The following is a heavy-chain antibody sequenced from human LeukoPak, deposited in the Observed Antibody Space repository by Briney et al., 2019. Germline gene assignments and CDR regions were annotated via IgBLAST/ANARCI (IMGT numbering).Heavy chain of an antibody. CDR3: ARQRRDGYNWGNYFDY. V-gene: IGHV3-11*04. D-gene: IGHD5-24*01. CDR2: ISNTLSTT. J-gene: IGHJ4*02. CDR1: GFTFSDYY. Sequence: GGSLRLSCAASGFTFSDYYMSWIRQAPGKGLQWVSSISNTLSTTKYADSVKGRFTISRDNAKNSLYLQMNSLRAEDTAVYYCARQRRDGYNWGNYFDYWGQGTLVTVSS.